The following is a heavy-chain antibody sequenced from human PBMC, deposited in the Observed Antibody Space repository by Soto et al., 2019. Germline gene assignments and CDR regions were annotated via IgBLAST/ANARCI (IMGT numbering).Heavy chain of an antibody. J-gene: IGHJ6*02. CDR1: GYTFTTYG. CDR3: ETEGRGYGLDV. V-gene: IGHV1-18*01. CDR2: ISAYNGYT. Sequence: QVQLVQSGAEVKKPGASVKVSCKASGYTFTTYGISWVRQAPGQGLEWMGWISAYNGYTNYAQKLQGXXTXPXXKPTSTAFMELRSLRSDATAAYDCETEGRGYGLDVWGQGNTLTVSS.